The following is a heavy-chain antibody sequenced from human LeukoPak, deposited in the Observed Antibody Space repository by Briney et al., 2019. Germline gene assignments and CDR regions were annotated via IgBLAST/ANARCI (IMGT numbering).Heavy chain of an antibody. Sequence: GGSLRLSCAASGSTFSSYSMNWVRQAPGKGLEWVSSISSSSSCIYYADSVKGRFTISRDNAKNSLYLQMNSLRAEDTAVYYCARVLSGSWDWFDPWGQGTLVTVSS. CDR2: ISSSSSCI. D-gene: IGHD3-22*01. J-gene: IGHJ5*02. CDR3: ARVLSGSWDWFDP. V-gene: IGHV3-21*01. CDR1: GSTFSSYS.